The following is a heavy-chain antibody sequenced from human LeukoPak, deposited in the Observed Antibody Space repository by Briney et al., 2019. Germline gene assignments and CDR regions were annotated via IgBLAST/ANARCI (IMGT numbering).Heavy chain of an antibody. CDR2: INPNSGAT. J-gene: IGHJ3*02. CDR1: GCTFTAYF. CDR3: ARIRKSNSWYDAFDI. D-gene: IGHD6-13*01. Sequence: ASVKVSCKASGCTFTAYFIHWVRQAPGQGLEWVGWINPNSGATTYAQKFQGRVTMTRDTSISTAYMELSRLRSDDTAVYYCARIRKSNSWYDAFDIWGQGTMVTVSS. V-gene: IGHV1-2*02.